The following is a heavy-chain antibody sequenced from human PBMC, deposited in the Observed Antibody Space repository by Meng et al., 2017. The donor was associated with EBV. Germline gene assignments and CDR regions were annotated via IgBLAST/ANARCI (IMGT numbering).Heavy chain of an antibody. CDR2: LIPMSDAP. V-gene: IGHV1-69*01. CDR1: GGTFRSDA. CDR3: ASESGRGFTPDY. Sequence: QVHVGQSGAEVKKPGASVKVSCKTSGGTFRSDAVSWVRQAPGQGLEWMGGLIPMSDAPHYAQKFQGRVTMTADESTNTHYMDLSGLRFEDTAVYYCASESGRGFTPDYWGQGTLVTVSS. D-gene: IGHD3-10*01. J-gene: IGHJ4*02.